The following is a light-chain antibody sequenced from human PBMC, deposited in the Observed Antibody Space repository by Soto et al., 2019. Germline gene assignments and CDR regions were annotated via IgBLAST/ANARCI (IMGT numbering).Light chain of an antibody. J-gene: IGLJ1*01. CDR3: SSYAGSNNYV. CDR2: EVT. Sequence: QSALTQPPSASGSPGQSVTISCTGTSSDVGGNNFVSWYQQHPGKAPKLMIYEVTKRPSGVPDRFSGSKSGNTASLTVSGLQAEDEGDYYCSSYAGSNNYVFGSGTELTVL. CDR1: SSDVGGNNF. V-gene: IGLV2-8*01.